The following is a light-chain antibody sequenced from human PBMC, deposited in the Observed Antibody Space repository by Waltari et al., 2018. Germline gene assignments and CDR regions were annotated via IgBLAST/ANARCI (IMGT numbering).Light chain of an antibody. CDR1: QSLVYSDGNTY. V-gene: IGKV2-30*01. CDR2: KVS. CDR3: MQGTHRPPVYT. J-gene: IGKJ2*01. Sequence: DVVLTQSPLSLPVTLGQPASISCRSSQSLVYSDGNTYLNWYQQTPGQSPRRLIYKVSSRDSGVPDRFSGSGSGTDFILKISRVEAEDVGVYYCMQGTHRPPVYTLGQGTKLEIK.